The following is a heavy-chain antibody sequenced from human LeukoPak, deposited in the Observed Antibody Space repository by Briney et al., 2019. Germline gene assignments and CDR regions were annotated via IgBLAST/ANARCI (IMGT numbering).Heavy chain of an antibody. D-gene: IGHD5-12*01. Sequence: GGSLRLSCAASGFTFRNAWMSWVRQAPGKGLEWVGRIRSKANSYATAYAASVKGRFTISRDDSKNTAYRQMNSLKTEDTAVYYCTRRASQKGAFDIWGQGTMVTVSS. J-gene: IGHJ3*02. V-gene: IGHV3-73*01. CDR1: GFTFRNAW. CDR3: TRRASQKGAFDI. CDR2: IRSKANSYAT.